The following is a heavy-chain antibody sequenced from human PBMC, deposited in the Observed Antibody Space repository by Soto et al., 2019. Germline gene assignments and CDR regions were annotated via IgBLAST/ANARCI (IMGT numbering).Heavy chain of an antibody. Sequence: ASVKVSCKASGYTFTSYDINWVRQATGQGLEWMGWMNPNSGNTGYAQKFQGRVTMTRDTSTSTVYMELSSLRSEDTAVYYCARGVSTYDYWGQGTLVTVSS. V-gene: IGHV1-8*01. CDR3: ARGVSTYDY. CDR2: MNPNSGNT. J-gene: IGHJ4*02. D-gene: IGHD6-13*01. CDR1: GYTFTSYD.